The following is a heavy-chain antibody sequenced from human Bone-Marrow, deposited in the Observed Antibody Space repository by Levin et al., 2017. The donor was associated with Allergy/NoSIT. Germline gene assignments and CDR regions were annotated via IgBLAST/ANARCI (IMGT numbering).Heavy chain of an antibody. J-gene: IGHJ5*01. CDR3: AREQVHFYDESGYYDS. Sequence: VASVKVSCKASGYTFTNYYIHWVRHAPGQGLAWMGIINPGTTSTSYARKFQGRVTMTRDTSTSTVYMELNSLRSEDTAVYYCAREQVHFYDESGYYDSWGQGTLVTVSS. CDR1: GYTFTNYY. CDR2: INPGTTST. V-gene: IGHV1-46*01. D-gene: IGHD3-22*01.